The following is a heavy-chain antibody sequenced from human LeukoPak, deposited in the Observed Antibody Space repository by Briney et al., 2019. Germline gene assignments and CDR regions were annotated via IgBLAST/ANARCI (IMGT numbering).Heavy chain of an antibody. CDR1: GGSVSSYY. D-gene: IGHD6-6*01. CDR3: ARHFAYSSLSYFDY. V-gene: IGHV4-59*08. CDR2: VYNMRST. J-gene: IGHJ4*02. Sequence: SETLSLTCSVSGGSVSSYYWSWIRQPPGKGLEWIGYVYNMRSTNYNPSLKSRVAMFEDKSKNQFSLRLYSVTVADTAVYYCARHFAYSSLSYFDYWGQGSLVSVS.